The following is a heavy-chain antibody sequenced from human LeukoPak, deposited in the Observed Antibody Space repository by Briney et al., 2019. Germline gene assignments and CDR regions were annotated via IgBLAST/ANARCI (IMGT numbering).Heavy chain of an antibody. Sequence: GGSLRLSCAASGFTFSSYGMSWVRQAPGKGLECVSVISGSGGSTYYADSVKGRFTISRDSSKNTLYLQMNSLRAEDTAVYYCAKDLLLWFGELSEAGSFDYWGQGTLVTVSS. CDR3: AKDLLLWFGELSEAGSFDY. CDR2: ISGSGGST. V-gene: IGHV3-23*01. J-gene: IGHJ4*02. CDR1: GFTFSSYG. D-gene: IGHD3-10*01.